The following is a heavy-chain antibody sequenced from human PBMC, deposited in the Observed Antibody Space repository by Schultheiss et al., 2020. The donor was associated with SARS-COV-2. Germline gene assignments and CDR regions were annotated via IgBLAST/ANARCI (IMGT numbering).Heavy chain of an antibody. J-gene: IGHJ4*02. CDR1: GFTFSSYG. CDR2: IWYDGSNK. Sequence: GGSLRLSCAASGFTFSSYGMHWVRQAPGKGMEWVAVIWYDGSNKYYADSVNGRFTISRDNSKNTLYLQMNSLRAEDTAVYYCARVKYYGSGSYLDYWGQGTLVTVSS. V-gene: IGHV3-33*08. CDR3: ARVKYYGSGSYLDY. D-gene: IGHD3-10*01.